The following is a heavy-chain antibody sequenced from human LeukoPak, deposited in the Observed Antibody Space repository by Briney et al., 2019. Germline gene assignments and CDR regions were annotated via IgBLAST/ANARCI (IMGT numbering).Heavy chain of an antibody. CDR2: ISPGGEIT. V-gene: IGHV3-23*01. CDR1: GFTFSSYG. J-gene: IGHJ4*02. CDR3: AKDNGWLRYCH. D-gene: IGHD5-24*01. Sequence: GGSLRLSCAASGFTFSSYGMNWVRQAPGKGLEWVSGISPGGEITYYADSVKGRFTISRDNSKNTVSLQMHSLRAEDTATYYCAKDNGWLRYCHWGQGTLVTVSS.